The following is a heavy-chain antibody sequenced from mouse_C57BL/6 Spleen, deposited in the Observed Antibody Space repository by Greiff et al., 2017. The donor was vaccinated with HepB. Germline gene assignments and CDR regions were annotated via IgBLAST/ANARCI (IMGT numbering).Heavy chain of an antibody. Sequence: EVQLQQSGPELVKPGDSVKISCKASGYSFTGYFMNWVMQSHGKSLEWIGRINPYNGDTFYNQKFKGKATLTVDKSSSTAHMELRSLTSEDSAVYYCARDGYNWDVYYFDYWGQGTTLTVSS. D-gene: IGHD4-1*01. J-gene: IGHJ2*01. CDR1: GYSFTGYF. CDR3: ARDGYNWDVYYFDY. V-gene: IGHV1-20*01. CDR2: INPYNGDT.